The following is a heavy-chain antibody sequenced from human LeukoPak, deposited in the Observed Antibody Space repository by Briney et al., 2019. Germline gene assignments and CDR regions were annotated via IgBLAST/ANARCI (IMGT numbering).Heavy chain of an antibody. V-gene: IGHV1-8*01. D-gene: IGHD6-6*01. CDR1: GYTFTSYD. J-gene: IGHJ5*02. Sequence: ASVKVSCKASGYTFTSYDINWVRQATGQGLEWMGWMNPNNNNVGYAQKFQGRVTMTRDTSIGTAYMELGSLTSEDTAVYYCARGAFLPQYRRDFDPWGQGTLVTVSS. CDR2: MNPNNNNV. CDR3: ARGAFLPQYRRDFDP.